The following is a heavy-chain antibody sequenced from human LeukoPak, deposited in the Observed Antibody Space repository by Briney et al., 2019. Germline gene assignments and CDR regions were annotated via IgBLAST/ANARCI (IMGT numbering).Heavy chain of an antibody. Sequence: SETLSLTCAVYGGSFSGYYWSWIRQPPGKGLEWIGEINHSGSTNYNPSLKSRVTISVDTSKNQFSLKLSSVTAADTAVYYCARVNGGNIDYWGQGTLVTVSS. V-gene: IGHV4-34*01. J-gene: IGHJ4*02. D-gene: IGHD4-23*01. CDR2: INHSGST. CDR1: GGSFSGYY. CDR3: ARVNGGNIDY.